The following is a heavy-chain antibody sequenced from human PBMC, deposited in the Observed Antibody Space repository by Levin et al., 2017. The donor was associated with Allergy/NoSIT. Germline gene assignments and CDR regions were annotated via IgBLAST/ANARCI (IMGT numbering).Heavy chain of an antibody. CDR3: ARDSGIYYFDF. Sequence: ASVKVSCNSSGYSFPNYGISWMRQAPGRGLEWMGWISGYTGDTNSAQKFQGRLSMTIDTSTSTAYLELRSLRSDDTALYYCARDSGIYYFDFWGQGTRDTVSS. D-gene: IGHD5-12*01. CDR2: ISGYTGDT. J-gene: IGHJ4*02. CDR1: GYSFPNYG. V-gene: IGHV1-18*01.